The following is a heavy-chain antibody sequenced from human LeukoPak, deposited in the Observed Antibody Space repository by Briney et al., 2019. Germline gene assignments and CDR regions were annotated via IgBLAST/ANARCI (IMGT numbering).Heavy chain of an antibody. J-gene: IGHJ4*02. D-gene: IGHD3-3*01. CDR2: INHSGST. V-gene: IGHV4-34*01. CDR1: GGSFSGYY. Sequence: PSETLSLTCAVYGGSFSGYYWSWIRQPPGKGLEWIGEINHSGSTNYNPSLESRVTISVDTSKNQFSLKLSSVTAADTAVYYCARGRGLLRFLEWLKHTDYWGQGTLVTVSS. CDR3: ARGRGLLRFLEWLKHTDY.